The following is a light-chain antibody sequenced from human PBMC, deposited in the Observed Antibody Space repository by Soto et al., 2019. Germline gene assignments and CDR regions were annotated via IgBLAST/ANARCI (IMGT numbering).Light chain of an antibody. V-gene: IGLV2-14*03. CDR1: ISDIGDYNY. Sequence: QSALTQPASVSGSPGQSITISCTGTISDIGDYNYVSWYQQHPGKAPKLMIYDVSNRPSGVSNRFSGSKSGYTASLTISGLQREDEADYYCSSYRSSSPLVVFGGGTKLTVL. CDR2: DVS. J-gene: IGLJ2*01. CDR3: SSYRSSSPLVV.